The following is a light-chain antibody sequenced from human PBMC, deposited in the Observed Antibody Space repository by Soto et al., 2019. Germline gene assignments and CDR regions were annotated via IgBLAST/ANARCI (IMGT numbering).Light chain of an antibody. V-gene: IGKV3-20*01. CDR1: QNVRGSY. Sequence: ELVLTQSPGTLSLSPGERVALSCRASQNVRGSYLAWYQQKPGQAPRLLIYEASRRPPGIPDRFSGSGSGTDFILTITRLEPEDLALYFWQQYGDSPHTFGQGTKLEIK. CDR2: EAS. J-gene: IGKJ2*01. CDR3: QQYGDSPHT.